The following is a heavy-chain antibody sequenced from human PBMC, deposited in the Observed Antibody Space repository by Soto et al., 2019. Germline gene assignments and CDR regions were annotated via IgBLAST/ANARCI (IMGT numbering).Heavy chain of an antibody. CDR2: IIPIFGTA. J-gene: IGHJ3*02. D-gene: IGHD3-16*01. V-gene: IGHV1-69*13. CDR3: AKVDMITFGGAIVADAFDI. Sequence: VKNTLKKCPGSISRYRISWGRKKKKKEVERMVGIIPIFGTANYAQKFQGRVTITADESTGTAYMELSSPRSEDTAVYYCAKVDMITFGGAIVADAFDIWGQGTMVTVSS. CDR1: PGSISRYR.